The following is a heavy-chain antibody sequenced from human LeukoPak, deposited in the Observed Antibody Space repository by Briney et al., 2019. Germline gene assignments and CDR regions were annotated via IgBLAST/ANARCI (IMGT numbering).Heavy chain of an antibody. CDR2: IDYSGNT. Sequence: SETLSLTCTVSGGSISNYYWSWIRQPPGKGLEWIGYIDYSGNTNYNPSLKSRVTISVDTSKKQFSLKLSSVTAADTPVYYCARGGYNIWEYYFGYWGQGTLVTVSS. J-gene: IGHJ4*02. V-gene: IGHV4-59*01. D-gene: IGHD5-24*01. CDR3: ARGGYNIWEYYFGY. CDR1: GGSISNYY.